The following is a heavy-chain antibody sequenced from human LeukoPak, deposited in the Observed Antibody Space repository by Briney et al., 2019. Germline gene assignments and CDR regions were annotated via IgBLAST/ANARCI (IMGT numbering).Heavy chain of an antibody. V-gene: IGHV3-74*01. CDR2: INSDGSST. Sequence: GGSLRLSCAASGFTFSSYWMHWVRQAPGKGLVWVSRINSDGSSTSYADSVKGRFTISRDNAKNTLYLQMNSLRAEDTAVYYCARDPTRHYYDSSGYDYWGQGTLVTVSS. CDR1: GFTFSSYW. D-gene: IGHD3-22*01. CDR3: ARDPTRHYYDSSGYDY. J-gene: IGHJ4*02.